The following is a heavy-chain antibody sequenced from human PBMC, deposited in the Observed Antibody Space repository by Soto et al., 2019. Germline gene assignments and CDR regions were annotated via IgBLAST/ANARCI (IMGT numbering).Heavy chain of an antibody. CDR2: IIPIFGTA. Sequence: QVQLVQSGAEVKKPGSSVKVSCKASGGTFSSYAISWVRQAPGQGLEWMGGIIPIFGTANYAQKFQGRVTITADESTRTAYMELSSLRSDDTAVYYCASGPVTIIVPPGTPAGGYGMDVWGQGTTVTVSS. CDR1: GGTFSSYA. D-gene: IGHD3-22*01. CDR3: ASGPVTIIVPPGTPAGGYGMDV. V-gene: IGHV1-69*01. J-gene: IGHJ6*02.